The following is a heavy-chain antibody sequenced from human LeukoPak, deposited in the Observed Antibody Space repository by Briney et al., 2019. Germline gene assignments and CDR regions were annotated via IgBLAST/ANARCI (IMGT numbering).Heavy chain of an antibody. J-gene: IGHJ4*02. D-gene: IGHD2-2*01. Sequence: SETPSLTCAVYGGSFSGYYWSWIRQPPGKGLEWIGEINHSGSTNYNPSLKSRVTISVDTSKNQFSLKLSSVTAADTAVYYCARGGYRSSTSRPFDYWGQGTLVTVSS. CDR1: GGSFSGYY. CDR3: ARGGYRSSTSRPFDY. CDR2: INHSGST. V-gene: IGHV4-34*01.